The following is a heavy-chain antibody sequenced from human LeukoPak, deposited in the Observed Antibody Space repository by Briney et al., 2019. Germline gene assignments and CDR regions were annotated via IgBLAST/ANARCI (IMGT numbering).Heavy chain of an antibody. Sequence: SETLSLTCAVYGGSFSGYYWSWIRQPPGKGLEWIGEINHSGSTNYNPSLKSRVTISVDTSKNQFSLKLSSVTAADTAVYYCARGLRMNSSGRHNWFDPWGQGTLVTVSS. CDR1: GGSFSGYY. D-gene: IGHD6-19*01. V-gene: IGHV4-34*01. J-gene: IGHJ5*02. CDR2: INHSGST. CDR3: ARGLRMNSSGRHNWFDP.